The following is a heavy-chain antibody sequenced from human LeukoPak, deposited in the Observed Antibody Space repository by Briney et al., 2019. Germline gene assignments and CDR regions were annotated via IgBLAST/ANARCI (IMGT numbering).Heavy chain of an antibody. CDR1: GYTFTGDY. Sequence: ATVKVSCKASGYTFTGDYLHWGRQAPGQGLEPLRWINPNSGGTNYAQKFQGMFIMTRDTYISTAYMELSSLRSDDTDLYCCARGPSGSYLFDYWGQETLVTVSS. V-gene: IGHV1-2*02. CDR2: INPNSGGT. J-gene: IGHJ4*02. CDR3: ARGPSGSYLFDY. D-gene: IGHD1-26*01.